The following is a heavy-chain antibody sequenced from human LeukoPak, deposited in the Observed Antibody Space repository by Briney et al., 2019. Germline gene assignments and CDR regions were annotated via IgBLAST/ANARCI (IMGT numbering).Heavy chain of an antibody. Sequence: GESLKISCKGSGYTYTKSWIAWVRQMPGKSLELMGIIYPVDSETRYSPSFQGQVTISVDKSISTAYLQWSRLKASDTAMYYCARQGCTTTSCHTIDYWGQGTLVTVSS. CDR1: GYTYTKSW. J-gene: IGHJ4*02. D-gene: IGHD2-2*02. CDR2: IYPVDSET. CDR3: ARQGCTTTSCHTIDY. V-gene: IGHV5-51*01.